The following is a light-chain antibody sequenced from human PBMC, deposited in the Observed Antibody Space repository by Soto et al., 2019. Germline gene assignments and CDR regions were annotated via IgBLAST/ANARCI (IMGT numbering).Light chain of an antibody. CDR3: TSWTTSTTML. J-gene: IGLJ2*01. CDR1: SSDIGAYNF. V-gene: IGLV2-14*03. CDR2: DVN. Sequence: QSVLTQPASVSGSPGQSITISCTGTSSDIGAYNFVSWYQQHPGKAPKLMLYDVNIRPSGVSNRFSGSKSGNTASLTISGLQAEDEADYYCTSWTTSTTMLFGGGTKVTVL.